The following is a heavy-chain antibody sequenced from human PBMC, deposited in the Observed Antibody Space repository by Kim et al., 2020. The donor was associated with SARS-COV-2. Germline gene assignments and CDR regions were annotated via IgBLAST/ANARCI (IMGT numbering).Heavy chain of an antibody. CDR1: GLSFSDSY. CDR2: ISTRGESI. Sequence: GGSLRLSCAASGLSFSDSYMNWVRQAPGKGLEWLSFISTRGESIFYADSVEGRFTLSRDNAKNSLYLQMNYLRDEDTAVYYCARSGNGYNAFGIWGQG. D-gene: IGHD5-12*01. V-gene: IGHV3-11*01. CDR3: ARSGNGYNAFGI. J-gene: IGHJ4*02.